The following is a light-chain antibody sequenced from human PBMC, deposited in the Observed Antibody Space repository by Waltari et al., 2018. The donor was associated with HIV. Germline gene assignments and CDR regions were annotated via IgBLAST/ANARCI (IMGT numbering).Light chain of an antibody. V-gene: IGLV2-14*01. Sequence: QSALTQPAPVSGSPGPSLPLSCPGARSPRADYNYVSWDQQHRGKAPKLMIFEVNKRPSVCSNRFSASKSGYTASLTISGLQAEDEADYYCSSYTSGSTIFGGGTKLTVL. CDR1: RSPRADYNY. CDR3: SSYTSGSTI. J-gene: IGLJ2*01. CDR2: EVN.